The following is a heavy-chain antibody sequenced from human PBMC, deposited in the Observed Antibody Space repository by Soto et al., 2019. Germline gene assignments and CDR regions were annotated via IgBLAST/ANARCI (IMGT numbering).Heavy chain of an antibody. CDR3: ARDGYSSSAGANWFDP. J-gene: IGHJ5*02. D-gene: IGHD6-6*01. CDR2: ISYDGSNK. Sequence: QVQLVESGGGVVQPGRSLRLSCAASGFTFSSYAMHWVRQAPGKVLEWVAVISYDGSNKYYADSVKGRFTISRDNSKNTLYLQMNSLRAEDTAVYYCARDGYSSSAGANWFDPWGQGTLVTVSS. CDR1: GFTFSSYA. V-gene: IGHV3-30-3*01.